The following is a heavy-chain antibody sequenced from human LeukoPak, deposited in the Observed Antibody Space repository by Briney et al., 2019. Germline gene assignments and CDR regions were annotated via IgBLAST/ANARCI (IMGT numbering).Heavy chain of an antibody. D-gene: IGHD4-17*01. V-gene: IGHV4-59*01. CDR1: GGSISSFY. J-gene: IGHJ6*02. CDR2: IYYSGNT. Sequence: SETLSLTCTVPGGSISSFYWSWIRQAPGKGLEWIGYIYYSGNTNYNPSLKSRVTISVDTSKNQFSLKLSSVTAADTAVYYCAREDPQTTVPEGMDVWGQGTTVTVSS. CDR3: AREDPQTTVPEGMDV.